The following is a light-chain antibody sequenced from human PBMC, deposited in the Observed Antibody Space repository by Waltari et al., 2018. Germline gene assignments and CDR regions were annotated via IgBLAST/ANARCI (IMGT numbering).Light chain of an antibody. CDR2: DVS. CDR1: SSDVGGYTY. CDR3: NSYTSSRTRV. V-gene: IGLV2-14*03. Sequence: QSALTQPASVSGSPGQSITISCTGTSSDVGGYTYVSWYQQHPGKAPKLMIYDVSNRPSGVSNRFSGSKSANTASMTISGLQAEDEADYYCNSYTSSRTRVFGTGTRVTVL. J-gene: IGLJ1*01.